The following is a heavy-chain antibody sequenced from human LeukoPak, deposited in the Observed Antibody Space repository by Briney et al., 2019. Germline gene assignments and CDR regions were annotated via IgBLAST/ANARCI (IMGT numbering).Heavy chain of an antibody. CDR1: EFTFSHYG. CDR2: ISYDGNDK. V-gene: IGHV3-30*18. CDR3: AKEAGGYYYFYGMDV. Sequence: GGSLRLSCAASEFTFSHYGMHWVRQAPGKGLEWVAVISYDGNDKHCADSVTGRFTISRDNSKNTLYLQMNSLRDEDTAVYYCAKEAGGYYYFYGMDVWGQGTTVTVSS. J-gene: IGHJ6*02. D-gene: IGHD2-15*01.